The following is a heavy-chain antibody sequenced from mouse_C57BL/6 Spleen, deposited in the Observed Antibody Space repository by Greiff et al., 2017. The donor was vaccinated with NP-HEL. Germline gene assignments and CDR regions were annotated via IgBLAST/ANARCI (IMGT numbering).Heavy chain of an antibody. CDR3: ARRDGNSAWFAY. V-gene: IGHV1-18*01. CDR2: INPTNGGT. CDR1: GYTFTDYN. D-gene: IGHD2-1*01. J-gene: IGHJ3*01. Sequence: VQLKESGPELVKPGASVKIPCKASGYTFTDYNMDWVKQSHGKSLEWIGDINPTNGGTIYNQKFKGKATLTVDKSSSTAYMELRSQTSEDTAVDYCARRDGNSAWFAYWGQGTLVTVSA.